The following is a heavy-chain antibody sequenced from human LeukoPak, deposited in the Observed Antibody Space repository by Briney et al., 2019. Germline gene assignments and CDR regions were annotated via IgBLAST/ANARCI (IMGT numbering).Heavy chain of an antibody. J-gene: IGHJ4*02. Sequence: ASVKVSCKASGYTFTGDFMHWVRQAPGQGREWMGWSNPKSGGTYYVQKCQGRVTMTRDTSISTAYMELSRLTSDDTAVYYCARVDSSGWYYVYWGQGTLVTVSS. D-gene: IGHD6-19*01. CDR3: ARVDSSGWYYVY. CDR1: GYTFTGDF. V-gene: IGHV1-2*02. CDR2: SNPKSGGT.